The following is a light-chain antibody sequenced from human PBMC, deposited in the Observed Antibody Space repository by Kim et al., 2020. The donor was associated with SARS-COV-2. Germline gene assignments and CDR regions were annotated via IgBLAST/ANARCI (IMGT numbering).Light chain of an antibody. CDR2: GAS. V-gene: IGKV3-20*01. CDR3: QQYGRSPLT. Sequence: SPGESATLSCSASQSVSSSFLAWYQQKPGQAPRLLIYGASSRATGIPDRFSGSGSGTDFTLTISRLEPEDFAVYYCQQYGRSPLTFGGGTKVDIK. CDR1: QSVSSSF. J-gene: IGKJ4*01.